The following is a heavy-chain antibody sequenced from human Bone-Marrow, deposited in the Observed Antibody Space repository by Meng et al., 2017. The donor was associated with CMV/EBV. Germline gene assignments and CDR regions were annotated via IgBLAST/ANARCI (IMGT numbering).Heavy chain of an antibody. CDR2: ISYVGSNK. J-gene: IGHJ4*02. Sequence: GESLKISCAASGFTFSSYAMHWVRQTPGKGLEWVAVISYVGSNKYYADSMKGRFTISRDNSKNTLYLQMNSLRAEDTAVYYCARVGVGYSYGYDYWGQGTLVTVSS. CDR3: ARVGVGYSYGYDY. D-gene: IGHD5-18*01. CDR1: GFTFSSYA. V-gene: IGHV3-30*04.